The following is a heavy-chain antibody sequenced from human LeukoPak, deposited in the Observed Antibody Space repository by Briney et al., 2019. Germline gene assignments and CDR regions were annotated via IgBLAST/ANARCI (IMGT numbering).Heavy chain of an antibody. CDR2: IDPSDDST. D-gene: IGHD1-26*01. V-gene: IGHV1-46*04. CDR3: ARGGGVGATFFDY. J-gene: IGHJ4*02. CDR1: GYTFTSYY. Sequence: ASVKVSCKASGYTFTSYYMHWVRQAPGQGLEWMGMIDPSDDSTTYTQKLQGRVTMTWDTSTSTVYMELSSLRSEDTAVYYCARGGGVGATFFDYWGQGTLVTVSS.